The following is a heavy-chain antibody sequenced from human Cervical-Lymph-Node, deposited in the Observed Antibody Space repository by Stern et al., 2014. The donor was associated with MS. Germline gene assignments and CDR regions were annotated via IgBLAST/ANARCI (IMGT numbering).Heavy chain of an antibody. D-gene: IGHD2-15*01. Sequence: QVQLVESGGGVVQPGRSLRLSCAASGFIFRNSGMHWVRQAPGKGLEWVAVVWQDGSNKYYADSVKGRFTISRDNSNNMVDLQMNSLRVEDMGIYYCTRDPRGYCSGGSCYQGFFDSWGRGTLVTGSS. J-gene: IGHJ4*02. V-gene: IGHV3-33*01. CDR3: TRDPRGYCSGGSCYQGFFDS. CDR1: GFIFRNSG. CDR2: VWQDGSNK.